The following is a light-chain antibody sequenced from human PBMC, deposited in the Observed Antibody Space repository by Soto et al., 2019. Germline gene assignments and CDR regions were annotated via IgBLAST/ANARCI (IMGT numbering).Light chain of an antibody. Sequence: DIQMTQSPYTLSPSVGDRVSITCRASQCISGWLAWYQQKPGKAPKLLIYDASSLESGVPSRFSGSGSGTEFSLTISRLQPDDFATYYCQQYNSYSVNAFGQGTKLEIK. J-gene: IGKJ2*01. CDR2: DAS. V-gene: IGKV1-5*01. CDR3: QQYNSYSVNA. CDR1: QCISGW.